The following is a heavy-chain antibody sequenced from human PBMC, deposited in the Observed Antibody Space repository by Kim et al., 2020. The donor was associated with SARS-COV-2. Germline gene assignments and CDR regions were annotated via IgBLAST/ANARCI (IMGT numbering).Heavy chain of an antibody. CDR1: GGSISSGGYY. J-gene: IGHJ6*02. CDR3: ARENGGNSGYDSTRPFRYYYGMDV. D-gene: IGHD5-12*01. V-gene: IGHV4-31*03. Sequence: SETLSLTCTVSGGSISSGGYYWSWIRQHPGKGLEWIGYIYYSGSTYYNPSLKSRVTISVDTSKNQFSLKLSSVTAADTAVYYCARENGGNSGYDSTRPFRYYYGMDVWGQGTTVTVSS. CDR2: IYYSGST.